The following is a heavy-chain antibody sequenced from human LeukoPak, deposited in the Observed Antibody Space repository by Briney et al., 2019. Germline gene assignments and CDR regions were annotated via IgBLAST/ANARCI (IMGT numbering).Heavy chain of an antibody. CDR2: ISSTSSTI. V-gene: IGHV3-48*02. Sequence: GGSLRLSCAASGYTFSSYTMNWVRQAPGKGLEWPSQISSTSSTIYYADSVKGRFTISRDNAENSLYLQMNSLRDEDTAVYYCANSRTFDVWGQGTMVTVSP. J-gene: IGHJ3*01. CDR1: GYTFSSYT. CDR3: ANSRTFDV. D-gene: IGHD2-21*01.